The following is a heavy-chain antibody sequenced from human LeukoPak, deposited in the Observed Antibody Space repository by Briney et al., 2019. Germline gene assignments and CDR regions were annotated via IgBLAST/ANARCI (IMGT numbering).Heavy chain of an antibody. D-gene: IGHD6-13*01. CDR2: IYHSGST. V-gene: IGHV4-34*01. CDR1: GGSFSGYY. J-gene: IGHJ4*02. CDR3: ARGQYSSSWFSRPDYFDY. Sequence: SETLSLTCAVYGGSFSGYYWSWIRQPPGKGLEWIGEIYHSGSTYYNPSLKSRVTISVDTSKNQFSLKLSSVTAADTAVYYCARGQYSSSWFSRPDYFDYWGQGTLVTVSS.